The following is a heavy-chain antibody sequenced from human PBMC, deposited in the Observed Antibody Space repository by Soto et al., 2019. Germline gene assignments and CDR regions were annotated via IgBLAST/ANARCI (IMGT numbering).Heavy chain of an antibody. J-gene: IGHJ4*02. Sequence: VKVSCKASGYTFTSYYMHWVRQAPGQGLEWMGIINPSGGSTSYAQKFQGRVTMTRDTSTSTVYMELSSLRSEDTAVYYCAREVWFGELLYYFDYWGQGTLVTVSS. CDR2: INPSGGST. CDR3: AREVWFGELLYYFDY. V-gene: IGHV1-46*01. D-gene: IGHD3-10*01. CDR1: GYTFTSYY.